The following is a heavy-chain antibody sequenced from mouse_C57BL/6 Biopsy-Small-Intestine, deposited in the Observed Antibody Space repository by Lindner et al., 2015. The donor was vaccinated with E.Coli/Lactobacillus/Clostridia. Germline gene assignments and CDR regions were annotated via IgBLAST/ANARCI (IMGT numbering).Heavy chain of an antibody. CDR2: ISAYNGDT. V-gene: IGHV1-74*01. J-gene: IGHJ4*01. CDR1: GYTFTTYG. CDR3: ARDWFGCSGDSCTEHWFDP. Sequence: SVKVSCKASGYTFTTYGISWVRQAPGQGLEWMGWISAYNGDTNYAQKLQGRVTMTTDTSTSTAYMELRSLRSDDTAVYYCARDWFGCSGDSCTEHWFDPWGQGTLVTVSS. D-gene: IGHD1-1*02.